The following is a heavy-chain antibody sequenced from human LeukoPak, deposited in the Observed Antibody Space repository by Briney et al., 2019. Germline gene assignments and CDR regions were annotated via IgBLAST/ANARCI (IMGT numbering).Heavy chain of an antibody. V-gene: IGHV1-24*01. CDR3: ARGTYDSSGYSPNFDY. J-gene: IGHJ4*02. Sequence: ASVKVSCKVSGYTLTELSMHWVRQAPGKGLEWMGGFDPEDGETIYAQKFQGRVTMTRNTSISTAYMELSSLRSEDTAVYYCARGTYDSSGYSPNFDYWGQGTLVTVSS. CDR2: FDPEDGET. D-gene: IGHD3-22*01. CDR1: GYTLTELS.